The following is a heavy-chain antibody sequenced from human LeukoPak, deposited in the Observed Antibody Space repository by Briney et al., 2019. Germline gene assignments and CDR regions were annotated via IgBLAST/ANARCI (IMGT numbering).Heavy chain of an antibody. CDR2: IYYRGST. J-gene: IGHJ4*02. Sequence: SETLSLTCTVSGGSISGYDWSWIRQPPGKGPEWIGYIYYRGSTNYNPSLTSRVTISVDTSKNQFSLKMNSVTAADTAVYYCASLASSGWSHCDCWGQGTLVTVSS. CDR3: ASLASSGWSHCDC. CDR1: GGSISGYD. V-gene: IGHV4-59*08. D-gene: IGHD6-19*01.